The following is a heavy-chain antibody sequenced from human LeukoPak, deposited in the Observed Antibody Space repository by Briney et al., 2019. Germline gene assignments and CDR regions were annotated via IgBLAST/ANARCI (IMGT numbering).Heavy chain of an antibody. CDR3: AKSEGYCGSINCYGWFDP. D-gene: IGHD2-2*01. V-gene: IGHV3-23*01. Sequence: PGGSLRLSCAASGFTFNSYAMTWVRQAPGKGLEWVSIISGSGDNTYYADSVKGRFTISRDNSKNTLYLQMNSLRAEDTAVYYCAKSEGYCGSINCYGWFDPWGQGTLVTVSS. J-gene: IGHJ5*02. CDR2: ISGSGDNT. CDR1: GFTFNSYA.